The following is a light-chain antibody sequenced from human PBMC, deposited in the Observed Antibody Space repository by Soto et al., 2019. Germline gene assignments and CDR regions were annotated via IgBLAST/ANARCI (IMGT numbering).Light chain of an antibody. CDR3: ASYTGTDTPWV. V-gene: IGLV2-14*03. CDR1: AGDIGYYNF. J-gene: IGLJ3*02. CDR2: DVS. Sequence: QSALTQPASMSGSLGQSIAISSTGAAGDIGYYNFVSWYQQHPATAPKLIIYDVSHRPSGISFRFSGSKSGNTASLTISGLRTQDEAAYYCASYTGTDTPWVFGGGTKLTVL.